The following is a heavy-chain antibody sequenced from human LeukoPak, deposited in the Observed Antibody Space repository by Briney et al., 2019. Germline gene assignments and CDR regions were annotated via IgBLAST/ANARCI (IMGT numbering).Heavy chain of an antibody. V-gene: IGHV4-61*01. J-gene: IGHJ6*02. CDR1: GGSVSSGSYY. CDR3: ARVGGTNYYYYGMDV. D-gene: IGHD1-26*01. CDR2: IYSSGST. Sequence: SETLSLTCTVSGGSVSSGSYYWSWIRQPPGKGLEWIGYIYSSGSTNYNPSLKSRVTISVDTSKNQFSLKLSSVTAADTAVYYCARVGGTNYYYYGMDVWGQGTTVTVSS.